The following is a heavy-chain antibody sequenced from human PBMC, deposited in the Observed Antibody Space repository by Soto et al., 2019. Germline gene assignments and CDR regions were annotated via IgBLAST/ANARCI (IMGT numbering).Heavy chain of an antibody. CDR1: GGSISSYY. J-gene: IGHJ5*02. CDR3: ARDISSSSFWFDP. D-gene: IGHD6-6*01. Sequence: SETLSLTCSVSGGSISSYYWSLIRQPPGKGLELIGYIYYSGSTNYNPSLKSRVTISVDTSKNQFSLKLSSVTAADTAVYYCARDISSSSFWFDPWGPGTLLTVSS. CDR2: IYYSGST. V-gene: IGHV4-59*01.